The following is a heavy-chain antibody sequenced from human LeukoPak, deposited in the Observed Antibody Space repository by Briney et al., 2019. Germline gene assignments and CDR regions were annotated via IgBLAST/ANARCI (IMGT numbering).Heavy chain of an antibody. V-gene: IGHV4-59*01. J-gene: IGHJ5*02. D-gene: IGHD3-22*01. CDR3: ARGYDSSTYYSWFDP. CDR2: IYYSGST. CDR1: GDSISSYY. Sequence: PSETLSLTCTVSGDSISSYYWNWIRQPPGKGLEWIGYIYYSGSTNYNPSLKSRVTISVDTSRNQSSLKLSSVTAADTAVYCCARGYDSSTYYSWFDPWGQGTLVTVSS.